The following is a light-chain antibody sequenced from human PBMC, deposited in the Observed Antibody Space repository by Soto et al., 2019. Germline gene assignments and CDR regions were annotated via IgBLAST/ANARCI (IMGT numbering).Light chain of an antibody. CDR3: QTWGTGIRV. CDR1: SGHSNYA. V-gene: IGLV4-69*01. Sequence: QLVLTQSPSASASLGASVKLTCTLSSGHSNYAIAWHQQQPEKGPRYLMKVNSDGSHRKGDGIPDRFSGSSSGAQRYLTIFSLQSEDEADYYCQTWGTGIRVFGTGTKLTVL. CDR2: VNSDGSH. J-gene: IGLJ1*01.